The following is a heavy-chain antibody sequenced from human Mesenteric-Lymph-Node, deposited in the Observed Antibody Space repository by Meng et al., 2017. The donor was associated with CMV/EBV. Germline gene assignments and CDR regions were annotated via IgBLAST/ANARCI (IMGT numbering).Heavy chain of an antibody. CDR3: TPDRKGPLDIVRGFDY. CDR1: GFTFSNAW. CDR2: IKTETDGGTT. J-gene: IGHJ4*02. V-gene: IGHV3-15*01. D-gene: IGHD5-12*01. Sequence: GEALKISCAASGFTFSNAWMSWVRQAPGKGLEWVGHIKTETDGGTTNYAAPVKGRSNISRDDSKNTLYLQMNSLKTEDTAVHYCTPDRKGPLDIVRGFDYWGQGTLVTVSS.